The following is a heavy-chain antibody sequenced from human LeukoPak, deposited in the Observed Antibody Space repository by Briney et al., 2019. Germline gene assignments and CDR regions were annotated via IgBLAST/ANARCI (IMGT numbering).Heavy chain of an antibody. CDR3: ARDPRYYYGSGTVNWFDP. CDR1: GFTFSSYS. D-gene: IGHD3-10*01. CDR2: ISSSSSYI. Sequence: KTGGSLRLSCAASGFTFSSYSMNWVRQAPGKGLEWVSSISSSSSYIYYADSVKGRFTISRDNAKNSLYLQMNSLRAEDTAAYYCARDPRYYYGSGTVNWFDPWGQGTLVTVSS. V-gene: IGHV3-21*01. J-gene: IGHJ5*02.